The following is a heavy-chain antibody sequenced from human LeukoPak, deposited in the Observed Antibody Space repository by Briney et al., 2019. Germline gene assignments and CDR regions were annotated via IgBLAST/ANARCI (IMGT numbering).Heavy chain of an antibody. J-gene: IGHJ4*02. D-gene: IGHD3-9*01. CDR1: GGSISSSSYY. V-gene: IGHV4-39*07. CDR3: ARGPVYFRYDILTGYRGQPFDY. CDR2: IYYSGST. Sequence: PSETLSLTCTVSGGSISSSSYYWGWIRQPPGKGLEWIGSIYYSGSTYYNPSLKSRVTISVDTSKNQFSLKLSSVTAADTAVYYCARGPVYFRYDILTGYRGQPFDYWGQGTLVTVSS.